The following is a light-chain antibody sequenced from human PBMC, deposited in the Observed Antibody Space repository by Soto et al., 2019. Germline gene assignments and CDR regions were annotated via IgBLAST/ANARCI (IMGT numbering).Light chain of an antibody. Sequence: DIQMTQSPSTLSASVGDRVTITCRASQGVSSWLAWHQQKAGKAPKLLIYKASSLASGVPSRFSGSGSGTEFTLTISSLQPDVFATYYCQQYHGYFRTFGQGTKVDIK. J-gene: IGKJ1*01. CDR3: QQYHGYFRT. CDR1: QGVSSW. V-gene: IGKV1-5*03. CDR2: KAS.